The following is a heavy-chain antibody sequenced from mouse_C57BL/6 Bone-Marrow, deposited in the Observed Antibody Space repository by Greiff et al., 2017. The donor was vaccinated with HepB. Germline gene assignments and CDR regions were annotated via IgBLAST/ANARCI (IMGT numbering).Heavy chain of an antibody. CDR3: VSTGTRDDY. CDR2: IYPGSGST. D-gene: IGHD4-1*02. J-gene: IGHJ2*01. Sequence: QVHVKQPGAELVKPGASVKMSCKASGYTFTSYWITWVKQRPGQGLEWIGDIYPGSGSTNYNEKFKSKATLTVDTSSSTAYMQLSSLTSEDSAVYYCVSTGTRDDYWGQGTTLTVSS. CDR1: GYTFTSYW. V-gene: IGHV1-55*01.